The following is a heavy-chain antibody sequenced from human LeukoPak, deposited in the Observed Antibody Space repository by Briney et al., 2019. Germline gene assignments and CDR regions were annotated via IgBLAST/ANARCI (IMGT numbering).Heavy chain of an antibody. V-gene: IGHV3-21*01. CDR3: AIVRWFGELLNY. Sequence: GGSLRLSCAASGFTSSSYSMNWVRQAPGKGLEWVSSISSSSSYIYYADSVKDRFTISRENAKNSLYLQMNSLRAEDTAVYYCAIVRWFGELLNYWGQGTLVTVSS. CDR1: GFTSSSYS. J-gene: IGHJ4*02. CDR2: ISSSSSYI. D-gene: IGHD3-10*01.